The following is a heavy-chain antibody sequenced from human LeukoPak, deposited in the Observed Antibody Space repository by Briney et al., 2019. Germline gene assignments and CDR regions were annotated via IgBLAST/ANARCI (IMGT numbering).Heavy chain of an antibody. J-gene: IGHJ4*02. D-gene: IGHD3-10*01. Sequence: GGSLRLSCAASGFSFSSFWMSWVRQAPGKGLEWVADIKEEGRTTYYVDSVKGRFTISRDNAKNTLYLQMNSLRAEDTAVYYCARDSPAGTTWRSEPTFDYWGQGTLVTVTS. CDR1: GFSFSSFW. CDR3: ARDSPAGTTWRSEPTFDY. CDR2: IKEEGRTT. V-gene: IGHV3-7*04.